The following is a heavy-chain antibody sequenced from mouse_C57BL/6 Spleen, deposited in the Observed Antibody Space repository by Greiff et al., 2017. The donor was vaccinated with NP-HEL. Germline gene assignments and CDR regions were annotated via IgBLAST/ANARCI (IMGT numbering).Heavy chain of an antibody. Sequence: VQLQESGPGLVAPSQSLSITCTVSGFSLTSYAISWVRQPPGKGLEWLGVIWTGGGTNYNSALKSRLSISKDNSKSQVFLKMNSLQTDDTARYYCARTEGGYYDYYAMDYWGQGTSVTVSS. J-gene: IGHJ4*01. V-gene: IGHV2-9-1*01. D-gene: IGHD2-3*01. CDR2: IWTGGGT. CDR1: GFSLTSYA. CDR3: ARTEGGYYDYYAMDY.